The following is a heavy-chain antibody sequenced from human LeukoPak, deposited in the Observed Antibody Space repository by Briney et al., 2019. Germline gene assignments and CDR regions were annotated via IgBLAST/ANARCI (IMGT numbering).Heavy chain of an antibody. J-gene: IGHJ4*02. CDR1: GDSLSPYY. Sequence: PSETLSLTCSVSGDSLSPYYWNWIRQPPGKGLEWIGYIHYSGGPNYNPSLKSRVTLSVDTSKNQLSLNLYSVTAADTAVYFCARARSAIYAFDFWGQGILVIVSS. D-gene: IGHD2-2*02. CDR3: ARARSAIYAFDF. CDR2: IHYSGGP. V-gene: IGHV4-59*01.